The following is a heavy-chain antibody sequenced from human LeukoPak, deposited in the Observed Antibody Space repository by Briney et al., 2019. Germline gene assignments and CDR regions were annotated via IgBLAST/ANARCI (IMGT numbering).Heavy chain of an antibody. CDR3: ARHVKVRGVISLVDYYYYYMDV. J-gene: IGHJ6*03. CDR1: GGSISSSSYY. V-gene: IGHV4-39*01. CDR2: IYYSGST. Sequence: NPSETLSLTCTVSGGSISSSSYYWGWIRQPPGKGLEWIGSIYYSGSTYYNPSLKSRVTISADTSKNQFSLKLSSVTAADTAVYYCARHVKVRGVISLVDYYYYYMDVWGKGTTVTISS. D-gene: IGHD3-10*01.